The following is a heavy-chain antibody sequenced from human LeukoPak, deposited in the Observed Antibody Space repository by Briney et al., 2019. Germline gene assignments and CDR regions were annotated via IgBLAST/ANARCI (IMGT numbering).Heavy chain of an antibody. D-gene: IGHD2-2*01. CDR3: AKGYCSSTSCSRPLDY. V-gene: IGHV3-9*01. Sequence: GGSLRLSCAASGFTFSSYAMHWVRQAPGKGLEWVSGISWNSGSIDYADSVKGRFTISRDNAKNSLYLQMNSLRAEDTALYYCAKGYCSSTSCSRPLDYWGQGTLVTVSS. CDR1: GFTFSSYA. CDR2: ISWNSGSI. J-gene: IGHJ4*02.